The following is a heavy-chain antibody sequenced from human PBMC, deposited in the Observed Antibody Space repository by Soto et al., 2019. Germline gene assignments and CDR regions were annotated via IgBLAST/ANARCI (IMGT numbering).Heavy chain of an antibody. CDR2: IYPGDSDT. CDR1: GYSFTSYG. J-gene: IGHJ3*02. CDR3: ARRGAVAGTGDAFDI. Sequence: GESLKICCKGSGYSFTSYGIGWVRQIPGKGLEWMGIIYPGDSDTRYSPSFQGQVTISADKSISTAYLQWSSLKASDTAMYYCARRGAVAGTGDAFDIWGQGTMVT. D-gene: IGHD6-19*01. V-gene: IGHV5-51*01.